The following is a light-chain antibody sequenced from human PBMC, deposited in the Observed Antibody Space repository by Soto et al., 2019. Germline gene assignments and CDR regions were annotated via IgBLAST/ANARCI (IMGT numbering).Light chain of an antibody. J-gene: IGKJ1*01. V-gene: IGKV3-15*01. CDR3: QQYYNWAWT. Sequence: EIVMTQSPATLSVSPGERATLSCRASQSVSSNLDWYQQKPGQAPRLLIYSASTRGTGVPARFSGSWSGIEFTLTISWLQSEDFAVYYCQQYYNWAWTFGQGTKVEIK. CDR2: SAS. CDR1: QSVSSN.